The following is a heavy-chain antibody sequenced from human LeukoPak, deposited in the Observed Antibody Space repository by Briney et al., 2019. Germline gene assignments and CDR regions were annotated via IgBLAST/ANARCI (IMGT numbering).Heavy chain of an antibody. D-gene: IGHD5-18*01. CDR1: GGSISSSCYY. Sequence: SETLSLTCTVSGGSISSSCYYWGWIRQPPGKGLEWIGSIYYSGSTDYNPSLKSRVTISVDTSKNQFSLKLSSVTAADTAVYYCARLDTAMVRRTNFDYWGQGTLVTVSS. CDR2: IYYSGST. V-gene: IGHV4-39*01. CDR3: ARLDTAMVRRTNFDY. J-gene: IGHJ4*02.